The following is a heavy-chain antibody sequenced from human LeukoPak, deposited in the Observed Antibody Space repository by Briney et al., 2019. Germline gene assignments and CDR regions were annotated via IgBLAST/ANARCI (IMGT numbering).Heavy chain of an antibody. CDR1: NGSISSDY. Sequence: SETLSLTCTVSNGSISSDYWTWIRQPPGKGLEWIGYIHYSGSTNYNPSLKSRVTISVDTSKNQFSLKLSSVTAADTAVYYCARGLIAARGNWFDPWGQGTLVTVSS. D-gene: IGHD6-6*01. V-gene: IGHV4-59*01. CDR3: ARGLIAARGNWFDP. J-gene: IGHJ5*02. CDR2: IHYSGST.